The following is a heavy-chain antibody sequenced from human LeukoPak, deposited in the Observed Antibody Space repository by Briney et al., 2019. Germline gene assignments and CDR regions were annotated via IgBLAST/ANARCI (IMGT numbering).Heavy chain of an antibody. Sequence: GASVKVSCKASGYTFTSYGISWVRQAPGQGLEWMGWISAYNGNTNYAQKLQGRVTMTTDTSTSTAYMELRSLRSDDTAVYYCARGDSSSWYPLNYYYYYMDVWGKGTTVTVSS. CDR2: ISAYNGNT. J-gene: IGHJ6*03. D-gene: IGHD6-13*01. V-gene: IGHV1-18*01. CDR1: GYTFTSYG. CDR3: ARGDSSSWYPLNYYYYYMDV.